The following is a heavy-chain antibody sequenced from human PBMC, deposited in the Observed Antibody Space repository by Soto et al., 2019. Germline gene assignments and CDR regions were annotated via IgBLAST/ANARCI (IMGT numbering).Heavy chain of an antibody. D-gene: IGHD3-10*01. CDR1: GFTFSSYA. Sequence: QVQLVESGGGVVQPGRSLRLSCAASGFTFSSYAMHWVRQAPGTGLEWVAIISFDGSNKYYVDSVKGRFTSSRDNSKNTLYLQMNSLRTEDTAVYHCAKVLWFGDVAQGPGGDYFDYWGQGTPVTVSS. CDR2: ISFDGSNK. CDR3: AKVLWFGDVAQGPGGDYFDY. J-gene: IGHJ4*02. V-gene: IGHV3-30*18.